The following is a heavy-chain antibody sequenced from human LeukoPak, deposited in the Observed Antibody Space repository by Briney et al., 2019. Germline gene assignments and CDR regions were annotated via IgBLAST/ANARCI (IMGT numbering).Heavy chain of an antibody. V-gene: IGHV4-61*02. CDR1: GGSISSGTYY. CDR3: ARVGSVTTSVSLDC. CDR2: IYTSGSI. Sequence: SQTLSLTCTVSGGSISSGTYYWSWIRQPDGKGLEWIGRIYTSGSINYNPSLKSRVTISVDTSKNQFSLKLSSVTAADTAVYYCARVGSVTTSVSLDCWGQGTLVTVSS. D-gene: IGHD4-11*01. J-gene: IGHJ4*02.